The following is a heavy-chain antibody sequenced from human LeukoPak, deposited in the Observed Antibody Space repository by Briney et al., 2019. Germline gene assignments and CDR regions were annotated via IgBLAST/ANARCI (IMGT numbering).Heavy chain of an antibody. Sequence: ASVKVSCKASGYTFTSYGISWVRQAPGQGLEWVGWTSAYNGNTNYAQKLQGRVTMTTDTSTSTAYMELRSLRSDDTAVYYCARVRGTPAVYYYYYYYMDVWGKGTTVTVSS. J-gene: IGHJ6*03. CDR3: ARVRGTPAVYYYYYYYMDV. V-gene: IGHV1-18*01. CDR1: GYTFTSYG. D-gene: IGHD2-8*01. CDR2: TSAYNGNT.